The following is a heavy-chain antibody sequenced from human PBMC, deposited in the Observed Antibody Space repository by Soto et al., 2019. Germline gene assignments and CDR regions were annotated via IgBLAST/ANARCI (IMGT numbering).Heavy chain of an antibody. J-gene: IGHJ6*02. D-gene: IGHD6-13*01. CDR1: GGSISSYY. V-gene: IGHV4-59*01. CDR3: ARGAGSFYYYGMDV. CDR2: LYYGGTT. Sequence: SETLSLTCTVSGGSISSYYLSWIRQPPGKGLDWIGYLYYGGTTNYNPSLKSRVSISVDTSKNQFSLKLTSVTAADTAVYYCARGAGSFYYYGMDVWGQGTTVTVSS.